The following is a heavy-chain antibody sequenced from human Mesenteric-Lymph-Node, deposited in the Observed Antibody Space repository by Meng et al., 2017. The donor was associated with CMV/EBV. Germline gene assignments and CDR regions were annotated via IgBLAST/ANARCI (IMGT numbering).Heavy chain of an antibody. V-gene: IGHV4-34*01. J-gene: IGHJ5*02. D-gene: IGHD6-6*01. CDR2: INHSRST. CDR1: GGSFSGYY. CDR3: ARIRIAARLSWFDP. Sequence: VYGGSFSGYYWSWIRQPPGKGLEWIGEINHSRSTNYDPSLKSRVTISVDTSKNQFSLKLSSVTAADTAVYYCARIRIAARLSWFDPWGQGTLVTVSS.